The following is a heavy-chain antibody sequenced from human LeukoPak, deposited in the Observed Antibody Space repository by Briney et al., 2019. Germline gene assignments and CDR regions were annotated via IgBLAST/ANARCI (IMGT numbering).Heavy chain of an antibody. D-gene: IGHD1-26*01. CDR1: GGSFSEYY. CDR3: ARDSDDFDY. Sequence: ETLSLTCAVYGGSFSEYYWNWIRQPPGKGLEWVSSISSSSSYIYYADSVKGRFTISRDNAKNSLYLQMNSLRAEDTAVYYCARDSDDFDYWGQGTLVTVSS. CDR2: ISSSSSYI. V-gene: IGHV3-21*01. J-gene: IGHJ4*02.